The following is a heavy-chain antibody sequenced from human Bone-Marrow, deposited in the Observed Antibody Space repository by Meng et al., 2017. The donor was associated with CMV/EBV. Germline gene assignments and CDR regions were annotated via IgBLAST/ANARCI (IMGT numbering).Heavy chain of an antibody. V-gene: IGHV3-9*01. CDR1: GFTFDDYA. J-gene: IGHJ4*02. CDR3: AKTYGDYFAY. Sequence: SLKISCAASGFTFDDYAMHWVRQAPGKGLEWVSGISWNSGSIGYADSVKGRFTISRDNAKNSLYLQMNSLRAEDTALYYCAKTYGDYFAYWGPGQRVTGAS. CDR2: ISWNSGSI. D-gene: IGHD4-17*01.